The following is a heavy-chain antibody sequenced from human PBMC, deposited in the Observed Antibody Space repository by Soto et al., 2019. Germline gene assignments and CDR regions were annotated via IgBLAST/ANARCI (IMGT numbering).Heavy chain of an antibody. CDR1: GGTFSSYT. J-gene: IGHJ2*01. D-gene: IGHD2-21*01. Sequence: QVQLVQSGAEVKKPWSSVKVSCKASGGTFSSYTISWVRQAPGQGLEWMGRIIPILGIANYAQKFQGRVTTTADKSTSTAYMELSSLRSEDTAVYYCARGGLRPIAAGIFGLWGSGTLVTVSS. CDR2: IIPILGIA. V-gene: IGHV1-69*02. CDR3: ARGGLRPIAAGIFGL.